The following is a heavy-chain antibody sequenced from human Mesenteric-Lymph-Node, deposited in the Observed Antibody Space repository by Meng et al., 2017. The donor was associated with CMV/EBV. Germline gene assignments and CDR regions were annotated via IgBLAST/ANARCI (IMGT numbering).Heavy chain of an antibody. J-gene: IGHJ4*02. CDR1: GASLSTSSYY. CDR2: IYYAAS. Sequence: SETLSLTCTVSGASLSTSSYYWGWIRQPPGEGLEWIGTIYYAASYYTPSLKSRVTMSIDTSTNQFSLKLSSVTAADTAVYYCARMVTSCYDYWGQGTLVTVSS. D-gene: IGHD2-2*01. CDR3: ARMVTSCYDY. V-gene: IGHV4-39*07.